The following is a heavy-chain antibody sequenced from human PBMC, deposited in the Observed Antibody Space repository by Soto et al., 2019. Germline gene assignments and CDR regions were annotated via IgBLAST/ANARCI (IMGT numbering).Heavy chain of an antibody. Sequence: SSETLSLTCGVSEGSLNGYYWSWIRQSPGKGLEWIGDIYHRGDTYYNPSLKSRVTISVDRSKNQFSLNLTSVTAADTAVYFCARARTVGVEFWFDPWGQGTLVTVSS. CDR3: ARARTVGVEFWFDP. CDR2: IYHRGDT. J-gene: IGHJ5*02. D-gene: IGHD4-4*01. CDR1: EGSLNGYY. V-gene: IGHV4-34*01.